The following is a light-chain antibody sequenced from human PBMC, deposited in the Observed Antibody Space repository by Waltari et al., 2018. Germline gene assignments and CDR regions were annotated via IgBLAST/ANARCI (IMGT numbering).Light chain of an antibody. CDR2: GTS. V-gene: IGKV3-20*01. CDR3: QKYDGEVVT. Sequence: EIVLTPSPATLSLSPGDRATLSYRPSHSVTSNSLTWYQQKPGQAPRLLIYGTSSRATGIPDRFSGSGSGTDFSLTISRLEPEDFAVYYCQKYDGEVVTFGGGTKVEI. CDR1: HSVTSNS. J-gene: IGKJ4*02.